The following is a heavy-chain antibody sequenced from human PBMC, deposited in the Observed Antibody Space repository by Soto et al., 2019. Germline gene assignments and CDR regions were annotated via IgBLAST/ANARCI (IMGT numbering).Heavy chain of an antibody. CDR1: GYTFTGYY. CDR2: INPNSGGT. CDR3: ARASVTVHAFDI. Sequence: GVSVKVSCTASGYTFTGYYMPWVRKAPGQGLEWMGWINPNSGGTNYAQKFQGWVTMTRDTSISTAYMELSRLRSDDTAVYYCARASVTVHAFDIWGQGTMVTVSS. V-gene: IGHV1-2*04. D-gene: IGHD4-17*01. J-gene: IGHJ3*02.